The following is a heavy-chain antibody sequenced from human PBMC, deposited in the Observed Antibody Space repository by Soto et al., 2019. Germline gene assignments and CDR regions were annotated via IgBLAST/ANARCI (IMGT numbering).Heavy chain of an antibody. V-gene: IGHV4-34*01. CDR1: GGSFSGYY. CDR2: INHSGST. J-gene: IGHJ4*02. Sequence: PSETLSLTCAFYGGSFSGYYWSLIRQPPGKGLEWIGEINHSGSTNYNPSLKSRVTISVDTSKNQFSLKLSSVTAADTAVYYCARHKRITVVGVAPIRGIFDFWGQGDLVTVSS. CDR3: ARHKRITVVGVAPIRGIFDF. D-gene: IGHD3-3*01.